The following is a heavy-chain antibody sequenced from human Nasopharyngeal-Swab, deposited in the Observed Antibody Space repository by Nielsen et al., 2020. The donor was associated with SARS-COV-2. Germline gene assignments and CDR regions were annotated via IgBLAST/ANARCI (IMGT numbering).Heavy chain of an antibody. CDR2: IIPIFGTA. CDR3: ARDRGCSGGSCYGDWFDP. CDR1: GGTFSSYA. J-gene: IGHJ5*02. V-gene: IGHV1-69*05. D-gene: IGHD2-15*01. Sequence: SVKVSCKASGGTFSSYAISWVRQAPGQGLEWMGGIIPIFGTANYAQKLQGRVTMTTDTSTSTAYMELRSLRSDDTAVYYCARDRGCSGGSCYGDWFDPWGQGTLVIVSS.